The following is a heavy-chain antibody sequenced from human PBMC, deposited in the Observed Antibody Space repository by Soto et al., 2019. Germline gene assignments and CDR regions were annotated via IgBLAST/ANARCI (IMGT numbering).Heavy chain of an antibody. D-gene: IGHD1-26*01. J-gene: IGHJ4*02. CDR2: IYYSGST. CDR3: ARLYLLLRRGGYYFDY. Sequence: QLQLQESGPGLVKPSETLSLTCTVSGGSISSSSYYWGWIRQPPGKGLEWIGSIYYSGSTYYNPSLKSRVTISVDTSKNQFSLKLSSVTAADTAVYYCARLYLLLRRGGYYFDYWGQGTLVTVSS. V-gene: IGHV4-39*01. CDR1: GGSISSSSYY.